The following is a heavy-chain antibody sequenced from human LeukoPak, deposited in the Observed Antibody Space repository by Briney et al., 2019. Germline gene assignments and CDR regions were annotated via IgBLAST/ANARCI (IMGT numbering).Heavy chain of an antibody. Sequence: PGGSLRLSCAASGFTFSSYAMSWVRQAPGKGLEWVSAISGSGGSTYYADSVKGRFTISRDNSKNTLYLQMNSLRAEDTAAYYCAKAGYCTNGVCYRWYYFDYWGQGTLVTVSS. CDR3: AKAGYCTNGVCYRWYYFDY. D-gene: IGHD2-8*01. V-gene: IGHV3-23*01. J-gene: IGHJ4*02. CDR2: ISGSGGST. CDR1: GFTFSSYA.